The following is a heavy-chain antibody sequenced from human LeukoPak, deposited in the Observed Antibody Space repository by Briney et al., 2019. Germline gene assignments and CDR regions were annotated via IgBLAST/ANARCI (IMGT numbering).Heavy chain of an antibody. D-gene: IGHD3-10*01. CDR1: GFTFNSYG. CDR3: ARVAYGSGYNWFDP. CDR2: INSDGSST. V-gene: IGHV3-74*01. J-gene: IGHJ5*02. Sequence: GGSLRLSCAASGFTFNSYGMHWVRQAPGKGLVWVSRINSDGSSTSYADSVKGRFTISRDNAKNTLYLQMNSLRAEDTAVYYCARVAYGSGYNWFDPWGQGTLVTVSP.